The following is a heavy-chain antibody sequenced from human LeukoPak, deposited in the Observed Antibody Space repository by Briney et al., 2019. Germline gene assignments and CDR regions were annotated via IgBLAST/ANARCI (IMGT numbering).Heavy chain of an antibody. CDR1: GFTFSDYY. CDR3: AREAAGSKDAFDI. V-gene: IGHV3-11*01. D-gene: IGHD2-15*01. Sequence: GGSLRLSCAASGFTFSDYYMSWIRQAPGKGLEWVSYISSSGSTIYYADAVKGRFTISRDNAKNSLYLQMNSLRAEDTAVYYWAREAAGSKDAFDIWGQGTMATVSS. J-gene: IGHJ3*02. CDR2: ISSSGSTI.